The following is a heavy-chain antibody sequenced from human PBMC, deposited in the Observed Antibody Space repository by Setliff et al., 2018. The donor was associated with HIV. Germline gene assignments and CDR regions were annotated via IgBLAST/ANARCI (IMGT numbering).Heavy chain of an antibody. V-gene: IGHV1-2*06. J-gene: IGHJ5*02. D-gene: IGHD5-12*01. Sequence: ASVMVSCKASGYTFTDYFMHWVRQAPGQGLEWIGRINPKSGVADYLRKFQGRVTMTTDTSTNTAHMELIRPRFDDTAVYYCARAHFLVAMTRNWFDPWGHGTLVTVSS. CDR1: GYTFTDYF. CDR3: ARAHFLVAMTRNWFDP. CDR2: INPKSGVA.